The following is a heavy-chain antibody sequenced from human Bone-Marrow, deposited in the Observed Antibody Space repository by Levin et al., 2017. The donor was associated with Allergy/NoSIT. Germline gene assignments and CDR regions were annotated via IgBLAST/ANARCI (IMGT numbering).Heavy chain of an antibody. CDR1: GYSFTNNW. D-gene: IGHD1-26*01. CDR3: ARHYGSWGDVGYYFDY. J-gene: IGHJ4*02. V-gene: IGHV5-51*01. Sequence: RGESLKISCKVSGYSFTNNWIGWVRQMPGKGLEWIGLIYPGDSDTKYSPSFQGQVTISVDKSISTAYLQWNSLKASDSAMYYCARHYGSWGDVGYYFDYWGQGTLVTVSS. CDR2: IYPGDSDT.